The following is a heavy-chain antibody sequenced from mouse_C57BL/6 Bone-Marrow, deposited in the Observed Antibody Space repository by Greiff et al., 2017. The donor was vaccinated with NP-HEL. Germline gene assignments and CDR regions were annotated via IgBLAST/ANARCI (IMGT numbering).Heavy chain of an antibody. CDR1: GYSITSGYY. CDR2: ISYDGSN. Sequence: EVQLVESGPGLVKPSQSLSLTCSVTGYSITSGYYWNWIRQFPGNKLEWMGYISYDGSNNYNPSLKNRISITRDTSKNQFFLKLNSVTTEDTATYYCARARYYGSFAMDYWGQGTSVTVSS. J-gene: IGHJ4*01. D-gene: IGHD1-1*01. CDR3: ARARYYGSFAMDY. V-gene: IGHV3-6*01.